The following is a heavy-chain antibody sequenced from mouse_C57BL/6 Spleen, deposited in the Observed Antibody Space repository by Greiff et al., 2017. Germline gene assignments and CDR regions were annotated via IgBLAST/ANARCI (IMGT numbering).Heavy chain of an antibody. CDR1: GFTFSNYW. CDR2: IRLKSDNYAT. CDR3: TPLDGYLFDY. V-gene: IGHV6-3*01. Sequence: EVKLMESGGGLVQPGGSMKLSCVASGFTFSNYWMNWVRQSPEKGLEWVAQIRLKSDNYATHYAESVKGRFTISRDDSKSSVYLQMNNLRAEDTGIYYCTPLDGYLFDYWGQGTTLTVSS. D-gene: IGHD2-3*01. J-gene: IGHJ2*01.